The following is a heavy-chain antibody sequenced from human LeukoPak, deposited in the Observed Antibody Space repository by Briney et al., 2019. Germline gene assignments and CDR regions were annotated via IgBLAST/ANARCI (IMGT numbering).Heavy chain of an antibody. CDR3: AKDPPKDIVVVPASLPGPKQNDY. D-gene: IGHD2-2*01. V-gene: IGHV3-23*01. J-gene: IGHJ4*02. CDR1: GFTFSSYA. CDR2: ISGSGGST. Sequence: PGGSLRLSCAASGFTFSSYAMSWVRQAPGKGLEWVSAISGSGGSTYYADSVKGRFTISRDNSKNTLYLQTNSLRAEDTAVYYCAKDPPKDIVVVPASLPGPKQNDYWGQGTLVTVSS.